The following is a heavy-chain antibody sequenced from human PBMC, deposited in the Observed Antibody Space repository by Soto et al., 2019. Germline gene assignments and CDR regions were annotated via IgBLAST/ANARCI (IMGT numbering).Heavy chain of an antibody. Sequence: QVQLVQSGAEVKKPGSSVKVSCKTSGGTFSSDGISWVRQAPGQGLEWMGGIIPIFGSTNYAQKFQDRVTITADESTSTTYMELSSLRSEATAIYYCARGVRYFGSGSYFDYWGQGTLVTVSS. CDR1: GGTFSSDG. J-gene: IGHJ4*02. D-gene: IGHD3-10*01. V-gene: IGHV1-69*12. CDR2: IIPIFGST. CDR3: ARGVRYFGSGSYFDY.